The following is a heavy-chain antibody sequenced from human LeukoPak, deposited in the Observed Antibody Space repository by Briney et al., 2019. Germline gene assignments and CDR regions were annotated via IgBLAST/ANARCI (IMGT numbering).Heavy chain of an antibody. CDR1: GGSISSSSYY. CDR2: IYYSGST. V-gene: IGHV4-39*07. D-gene: IGHD2-21*01. CDR3: ARAEFKVLWWPSTEGDAFDI. J-gene: IGHJ3*02. Sequence: SETLSLTCTVSGGSISSSSYYWGWIRQPPGKGLEWIGSIYYSGSTYYNPSLKSRVTISVDTSKNQFSLKLSSVTVADTAVYYCARAEFKVLWWPSTEGDAFDIWGQGTMVTVSS.